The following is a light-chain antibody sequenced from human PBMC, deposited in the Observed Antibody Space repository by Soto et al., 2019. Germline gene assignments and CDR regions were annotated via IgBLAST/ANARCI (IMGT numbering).Light chain of an antibody. V-gene: IGKV3-11*01. CDR3: QQRKNWPRST. J-gene: IGKJ5*01. CDR1: QNVDKF. Sequence: EIELTQSPATLSLSPGETATLSCRASQNVDKFLAWYQQRPGQPPRLLIFDSSNRATGVPVRFSGSGSGTVFTLTIGSLAPEDSAVYYCQQRKNWPRSTFGQGTRLEIK. CDR2: DSS.